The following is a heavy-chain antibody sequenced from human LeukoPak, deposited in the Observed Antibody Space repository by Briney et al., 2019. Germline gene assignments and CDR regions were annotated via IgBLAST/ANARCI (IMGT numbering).Heavy chain of an antibody. D-gene: IGHD3-10*01. CDR1: GFTVSSNY. J-gene: IGHJ4*02. V-gene: IGHV3-66*01. CDR2: VYSGGTT. CDR3: ARGPNYYGSGSFDY. Sequence: GGSLRLSCAASGFTVSSNYMSWVRQAPGKGLEWVSFVYSGGTTSYAESVKGRFTISRDNSKNTLYLQMNSLRAEDTAVYYCARGPNYYGSGSFDYWGQGTLVTVSS.